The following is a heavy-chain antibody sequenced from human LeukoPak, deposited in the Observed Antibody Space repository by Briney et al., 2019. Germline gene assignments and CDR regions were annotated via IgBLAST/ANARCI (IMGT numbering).Heavy chain of an antibody. CDR2: LRYDGSNK. CDR3: AKDENPRDEPFDY. CDR1: GFTFSNSG. J-gene: IGHJ4*02. V-gene: IGHV3-30*02. Sequence: GGSLRLSCAASGFTFSNSGMHWVRQAPGKGLEWVAFLRYDGSNKFYTDSVKGRFTISRDNSKNTLYLQMNSLRAEDTAVYYCAKDENPRDEPFDYWGQGTLVTVSS. D-gene: IGHD5-24*01.